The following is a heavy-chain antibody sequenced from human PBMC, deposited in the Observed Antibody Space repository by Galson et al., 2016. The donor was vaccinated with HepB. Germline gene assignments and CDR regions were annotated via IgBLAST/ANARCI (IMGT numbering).Heavy chain of an antibody. Sequence: SLRLSCAASGFTVSNNYMTWVRQAPGRGLEWVSGIYSGGNTVYANSVRGRLTISRDSSNNTLYLLMNSLRAEDTAVYYCATHARGYDWGQGTLVSVSS. J-gene: IGHJ4*02. V-gene: IGHV3-53*01. D-gene: IGHD5-12*01. CDR1: GFTVSNNY. CDR3: ATHARGYD. CDR2: IYSGGNT.